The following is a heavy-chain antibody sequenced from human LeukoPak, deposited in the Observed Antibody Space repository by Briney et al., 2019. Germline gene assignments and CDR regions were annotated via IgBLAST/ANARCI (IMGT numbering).Heavy chain of an antibody. CDR3: VRWGVEAGMQD. CDR2: INPDGSDT. V-gene: IGHV3-7*01. D-gene: IGHD6-19*01. J-gene: IGHJ1*01. CDR1: GFTFSSDW. Sequence: GGSLRLSCEASGFTFSSDWMGWVRQAPGKGLEWVANINPDGSDTYYVDSVKGRFTISRSNAKKSLFLQMNSLRAEDTAPYHCVRWGVEAGMQDWGQGTLVTVS.